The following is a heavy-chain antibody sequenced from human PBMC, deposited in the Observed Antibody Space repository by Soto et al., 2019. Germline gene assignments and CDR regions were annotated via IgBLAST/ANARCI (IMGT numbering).Heavy chain of an antibody. CDR1: GGSISSSHW. CDR2: IYHSGST. Sequence: QVQLQESGPGLVKPSGTLSLTCAVSGGSISSSHWWSWVRQPPGKGLEWVGEIYHSGSTNYNPSLKSRVTISVDKSKNQFSLTLRSVTAADTAVYYCATKQWLQPGWFDPWGQGTLVTVSS. V-gene: IGHV4-4*02. CDR3: ATKQWLQPGWFDP. D-gene: IGHD6-19*01. J-gene: IGHJ5*02.